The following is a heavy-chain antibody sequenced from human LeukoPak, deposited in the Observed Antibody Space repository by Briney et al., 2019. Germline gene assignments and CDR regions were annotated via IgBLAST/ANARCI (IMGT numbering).Heavy chain of an antibody. Sequence: GASVKVSCKASGYTFTSYYMHWVRQAPGQGLEWMGIINPSGGSTSYAQKFQGRVTMTRDTSTSTVYMGLSSLRSEDTAVYYCARDGQERGYSGYDPDYWGQGTLVTVSS. CDR2: INPSGGST. J-gene: IGHJ4*02. V-gene: IGHV1-46*01. D-gene: IGHD5-12*01. CDR1: GYTFTSYY. CDR3: ARDGQERGYSGYDPDY.